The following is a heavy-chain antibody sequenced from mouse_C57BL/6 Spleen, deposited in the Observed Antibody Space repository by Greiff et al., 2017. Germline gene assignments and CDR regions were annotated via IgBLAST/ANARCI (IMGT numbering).Heavy chain of an antibody. CDR3: ARHGDYYGSSYWYCDV. Sequence: VMLVESGAELVKPGASVKLSCTASGYTFTEYTIHWVKQRSGQGLEWIGWFYPGSGSIKYNEKFKDKATLTADKSSSTVYMELSRLTSEDSAVYCRARHGDYYGSSYWYCDVWGTGTTVTVSA. CDR2: FYPGSGSI. D-gene: IGHD1-1*01. CDR1: GYTFTEYT. V-gene: IGHV1-62-2*01. J-gene: IGHJ1*03.